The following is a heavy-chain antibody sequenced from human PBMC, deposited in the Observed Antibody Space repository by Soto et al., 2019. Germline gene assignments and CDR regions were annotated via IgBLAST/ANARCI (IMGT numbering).Heavy chain of an antibody. D-gene: IGHD3-22*01. J-gene: IGHJ4*02. CDR1: GFTFSNYW. CDR2: INSDGSRM. V-gene: IGHV3-74*01. Sequence: EVQLVESGGDLVQPGGSLRLSCAASGFTFSNYWMHWVRQAPGKGLVWVSRINSDGSRMTYADSVKGRFTISRDNAKNTVYLQMNSLRAEDTAVYYCARGLYDSSVGVVGYWGQGTLVTVSS. CDR3: ARGLYDSSVGVVGY.